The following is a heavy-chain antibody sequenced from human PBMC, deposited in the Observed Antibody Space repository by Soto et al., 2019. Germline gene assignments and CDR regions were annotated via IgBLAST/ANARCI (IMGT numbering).Heavy chain of an antibody. D-gene: IGHD3-22*01. Sequence: QVQLVQSGAEVKKPGSSVKVSCKASGGTFSSYAISWVRQAPGQGLEWMGGIIPIFGTANYAQKFQGRVTITADESTSTAYMELSSLRSEDTAVYYCAGEVGSXXYYDAGWFDPWGQGTLVTVSX. J-gene: IGHJ5*02. CDR3: AGEVGSXXYYDAGWFDP. CDR1: GGTFSSYA. V-gene: IGHV1-69*01. CDR2: IIPIFGTA.